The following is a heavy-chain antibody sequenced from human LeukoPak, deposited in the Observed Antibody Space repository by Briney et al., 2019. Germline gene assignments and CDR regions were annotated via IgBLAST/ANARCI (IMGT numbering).Heavy chain of an antibody. Sequence: GGSLRLSCAASGFTFSSYTMNWVRQAPGKGLEWVSSISTSSSYIYYADSVKGRFTISRDNAKNSLYLQMNSLRAEDTAVYYCARTREATIDYWGQGTLVTVSS. CDR3: ARTREATIDY. CDR2: ISTSSSYI. CDR1: GFTFSSYT. J-gene: IGHJ4*02. V-gene: IGHV3-21*01. D-gene: IGHD1-26*01.